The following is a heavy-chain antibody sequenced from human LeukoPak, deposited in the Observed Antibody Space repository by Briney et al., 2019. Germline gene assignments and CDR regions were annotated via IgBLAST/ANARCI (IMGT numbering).Heavy chain of an antibody. Sequence: KPGGSLRLSCAASGFTFSDYYMSWIRQAPGKGLEWVSYISSSGSTIYYADSVKGRFTISRDNAKNSLYLQMNSLRAEDTAVYYCARVLLWFGELSPLDYGMDVWGQGTTVTVSS. CDR1: GFTFSDYY. CDR3: ARVLLWFGELSPLDYGMDV. J-gene: IGHJ6*02. V-gene: IGHV3-11*01. CDR2: ISSSGSTI. D-gene: IGHD3-10*01.